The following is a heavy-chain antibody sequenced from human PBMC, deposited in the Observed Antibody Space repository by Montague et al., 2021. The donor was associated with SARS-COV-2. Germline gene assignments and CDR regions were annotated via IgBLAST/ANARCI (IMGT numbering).Heavy chain of an antibody. CDR1: GGSISSYY. D-gene: IGHD5-24*01. Sequence: SETLSLTCTVSGGSISSYYWSWIRQPPGKGLEWIGYIYYSGSTNYNPPLKSRVTISVDTSKNQFSLKLSSVTAADTAVYCCAKVCPRWLQFDSSFDYWGQGTLVTVSS. J-gene: IGHJ4*02. CDR3: AKVCPRWLQFDSSFDY. CDR2: IYYSGST. V-gene: IGHV4-59*01.